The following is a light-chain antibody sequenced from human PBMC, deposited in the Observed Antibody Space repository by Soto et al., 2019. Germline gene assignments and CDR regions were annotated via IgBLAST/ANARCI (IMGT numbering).Light chain of an antibody. J-gene: IGLJ2*01. CDR2: DVS. CDR1: SSDVGTYNY. V-gene: IGLV2-14*01. Sequence: QSALTQPASVSGSPGQSITISCTGTSSDVGTYNYVSWYQQHAGKVPNLMIYDVSNRPSGVSDRFSGSKSCNTASLTISGLQAEAEADYYCTSYTSSSTLVFGGGTKLTVL. CDR3: TSYTSSSTLV.